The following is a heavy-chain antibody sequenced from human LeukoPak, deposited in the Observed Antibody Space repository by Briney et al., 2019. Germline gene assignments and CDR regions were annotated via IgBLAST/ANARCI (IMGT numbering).Heavy chain of an antibody. J-gene: IGHJ3*02. D-gene: IGHD6-19*01. CDR3: AKDMRGWYGDDAFDI. V-gene: IGHV3-9*01. CDR1: GFTFDDYA. Sequence: SLRLSCAASGFTFDDYAMHWVRQAPGKGLEWVSGISWSSGSIGYADSVKGRFTISRDNAKNSLYLQMNSLRAEDTALYYCAKDMRGWYGDDAFDIWGQGTMVTVSS. CDR2: ISWSSGSI.